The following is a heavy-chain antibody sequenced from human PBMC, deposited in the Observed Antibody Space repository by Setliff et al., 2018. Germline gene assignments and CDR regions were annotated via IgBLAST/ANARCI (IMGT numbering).Heavy chain of an antibody. CDR1: GYSFSNFW. D-gene: IGHD1-26*01. CDR3: ARSLAGATYSVYFDY. J-gene: IGHJ4*02. Sequence: RGESLKISCKGSGYSFSNFWIGWVRQMPGKGLEWMGIIYPGDSHTRYSPSFQGQVTMSADKSINTAYLQWSNLKASDTAIYYCARSLAGATYSVYFDYWGQGALVTVSS. V-gene: IGHV5-51*01. CDR2: IYPGDSHT.